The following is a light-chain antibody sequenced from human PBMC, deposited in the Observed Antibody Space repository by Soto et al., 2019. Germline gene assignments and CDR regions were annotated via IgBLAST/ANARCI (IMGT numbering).Light chain of an antibody. CDR1: QSVSNYY. J-gene: IGKJ1*01. CDR3: HQYGSSST. V-gene: IGKV3-20*01. Sequence: EIVLTQSPGTLSLSPGERATLSCRASQSVSNYYLAWYQQNPPQAPSLLIYGASSRATGTPSRFSGSGSGTDFTLTISRLEPEAVAVYYCHQYGSSSTFGQGTQVDIK. CDR2: GAS.